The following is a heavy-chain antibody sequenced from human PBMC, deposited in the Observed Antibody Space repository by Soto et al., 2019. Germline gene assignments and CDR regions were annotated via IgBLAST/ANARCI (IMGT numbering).Heavy chain of an antibody. D-gene: IGHD3-3*01. J-gene: IGHJ4*02. V-gene: IGHV1-18*01. CDR2: ISAYNGNT. CDR3: ARVSSGFLEWLLSFDY. Sequence: ASVKVSCKASGYTFTSYGISWVRQAPGQGLEWMGWISAYNGNTNYAQKLQGRVTMTTDTSTSTAYMELRSLRSDDTAVYYCARVSSGFLEWLLSFDYWGQGTLVTVSS. CDR1: GYTFTSYG.